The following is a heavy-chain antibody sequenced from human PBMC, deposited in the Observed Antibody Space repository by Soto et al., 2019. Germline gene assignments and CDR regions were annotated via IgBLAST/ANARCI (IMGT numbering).Heavy chain of an antibody. CDR1: GYTFTSYY. CDR2: INPSGGST. CDR3: ASSQGGEGIVGATPFDY. D-gene: IGHD1-26*01. V-gene: IGHV1-46*01. Sequence: QVQLVQSGAEVKKPGASVKVSCKASGYTFTSYYMHWVRQAPGQGLEWMGIINPSGGSTSYAQKFQGRVTMTRDTSTSTVYMELSSLRSEDTAVYYCASSQGGEGIVGATPFDYWGQGTLVTVSS. J-gene: IGHJ4*02.